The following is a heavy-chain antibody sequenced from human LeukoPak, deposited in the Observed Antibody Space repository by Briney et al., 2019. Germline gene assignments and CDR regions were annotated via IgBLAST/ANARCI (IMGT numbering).Heavy chain of an antibody. D-gene: IGHD3-22*01. CDR2: IYYSGST. V-gene: IGHV4-31*03. CDR3: ARGVVIVVEGWFDP. Sequence: SQTLSLTCTVSGGSLSSGGYYWRWLRQHPGTGLEWIGYIYYSGSTYYNPSLKSRVTISVDTSKNQFSLKLSSVTAADTAVYYCARGVVIVVEGWFDPWGQGTLVTVSS. J-gene: IGHJ5*02. CDR1: GGSLSSGGYY.